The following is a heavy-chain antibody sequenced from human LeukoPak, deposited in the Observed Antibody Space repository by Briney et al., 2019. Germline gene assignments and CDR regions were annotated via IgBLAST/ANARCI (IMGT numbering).Heavy chain of an antibody. J-gene: IGHJ4*02. CDR3: AREGGYGTNDY. CDR2: INHSGST. Sequence: PSETLSLTCAVYGGSFSGYYWSWIRQPPGKGLEWIGEINHSGSTNYNPSLKSRVTISVDTSKNQFSLKLSSVTAADTAVYYCAREGGYGTNDYWGQGTLVTVSS. CDR1: GGSFSGYY. V-gene: IGHV4-34*01. D-gene: IGHD5-12*01.